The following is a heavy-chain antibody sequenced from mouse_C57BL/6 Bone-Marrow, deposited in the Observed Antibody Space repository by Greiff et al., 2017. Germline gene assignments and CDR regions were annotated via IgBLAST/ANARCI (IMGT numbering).Heavy chain of an antibody. CDR1: GFTFSSYA. J-gene: IGHJ3*01. D-gene: IGHD2-5*01. CDR3: ARKGSNSAWFAY. V-gene: IGHV5-4*03. CDR2: ISDGGSYT. Sequence: EVMLVESGGGLVKPGGSLKLSCAASGFTFSSYAMSWVRQTPEKRLEWVATISDGGSYTYYPDNVKGRFTISRDNAKNNLYLQMSHLKSEVTAMYYCARKGSNSAWFAYWGQGTLVTVSA.